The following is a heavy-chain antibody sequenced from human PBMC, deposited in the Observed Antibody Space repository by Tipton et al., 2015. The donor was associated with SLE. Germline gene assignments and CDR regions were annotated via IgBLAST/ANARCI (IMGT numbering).Heavy chain of an antibody. V-gene: IGHV4-39*07. J-gene: IGHJ2*01. CDR3: AREDWYFDL. CDR2: IYYSGST. CDR1: GFTFSSYE. Sequence: LRLSCAASGFTFSSYEMNWVRQPPGKGLEWIGSIYYSGSTYYNPSLKSRVTISVDTSKNQFSLKLSSVTAADTAVYYCAREDWYFDLWGRGTLVTVSS.